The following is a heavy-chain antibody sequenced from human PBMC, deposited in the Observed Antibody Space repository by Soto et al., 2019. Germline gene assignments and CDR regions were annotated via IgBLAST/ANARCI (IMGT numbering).Heavy chain of an antibody. Sequence: PGGSLRLSCAASGFTFSNYWMTWVRQAPGKGLEWVANIKQDGNESYYVDSVKGRFTISRDNAKSSLYLQMNSLRAEDTAVYYCARKIKAIIATTGTSNYYYYGMDVWGQGSTVTVSS. V-gene: IGHV3-7*05. CDR2: IKQDGNES. CDR1: GFTFSNYW. CDR3: ARKIKAIIATTGTSNYYYYGMDV. J-gene: IGHJ6*02. D-gene: IGHD6-13*01.